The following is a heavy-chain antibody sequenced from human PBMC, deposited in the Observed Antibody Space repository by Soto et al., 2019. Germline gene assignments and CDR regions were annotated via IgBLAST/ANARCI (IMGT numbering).Heavy chain of an antibody. J-gene: IGHJ5*02. CDR2: IYYSGST. D-gene: IGHD1-26*01. CDR1: GSSISYEYYH. CDR3: ARDHRVGAAQGEWFDP. V-gene: IGHV4-31*03. Sequence: ASGTLSLTCTVSGSSISYEYYHWTWIRQHPGKGLEWIGYIYYSGSTYYNPSLKSRVTISVDTSKNQFSLKLSSVTAADTAVYYCARDHRVGAAQGEWFDPWGQGTLVTVSS.